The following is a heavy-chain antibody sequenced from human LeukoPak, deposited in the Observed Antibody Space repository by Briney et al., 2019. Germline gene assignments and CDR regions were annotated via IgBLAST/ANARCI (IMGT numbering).Heavy chain of an antibody. D-gene: IGHD3-22*01. J-gene: IGHJ4*02. CDR3: ARGNYDSSGHLDY. V-gene: IGHV1-2*04. Sequence: ASVKVSCKASGYTFTGYYMHWVRQAPGQGLEWMGWINPNSGGTNYAQKFQGWVTMTRDTSISTAYMELSRLRSDDTAVYYCARGNYDSSGHLDYWGQGTLVTVSS. CDR2: INPNSGGT. CDR1: GYTFTGYY.